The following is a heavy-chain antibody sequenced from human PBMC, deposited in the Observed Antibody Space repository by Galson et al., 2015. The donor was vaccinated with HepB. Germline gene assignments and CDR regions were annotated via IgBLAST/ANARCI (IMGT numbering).Heavy chain of an antibody. CDR2: ISTSGSTI. J-gene: IGHJ3*02. CDR3: ARDSLQPTDALDI. Sequence: SLRLSCAASGFTFSYYSMNWVRQAPGKGLEWVSYISTSGSTIYYADSVKGRFTISRDNAENSLYLQMNSLRDEDTAVYYCARDSLQPTDALDIWGQGTMVIVSS. V-gene: IGHV3-48*02. D-gene: IGHD4-11*01. CDR1: GFTFSYYS.